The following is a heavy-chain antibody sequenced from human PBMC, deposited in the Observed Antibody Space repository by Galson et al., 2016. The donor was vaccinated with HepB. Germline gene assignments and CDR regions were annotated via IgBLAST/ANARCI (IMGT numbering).Heavy chain of an antibody. CDR1: GASISSHTHY. V-gene: IGHV4-39*01. CDR2: HYYSGSI. Sequence: SETLSLTCNVSGASISSHTHYWAWLRHPPGKELEWIGAHYYSGSIYYNPSHESRVSLSVDTSKNQVSLRLRSVTAADTAVYYCASTSRDSFCSTTSCYFDYWGQGTLVTVSS. J-gene: IGHJ4*02. D-gene: IGHD2-2*01. CDR3: ASTSRDSFCSTTSCYFDY.